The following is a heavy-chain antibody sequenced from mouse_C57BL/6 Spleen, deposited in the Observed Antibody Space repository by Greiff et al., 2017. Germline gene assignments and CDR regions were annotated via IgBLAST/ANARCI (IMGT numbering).Heavy chain of an antibody. CDR1: GYAFSSSW. CDR3: ASSSSSYYYAMDY. J-gene: IGHJ4*01. CDR2: IYPGDGDT. V-gene: IGHV1-82*01. D-gene: IGHD1-1*01. Sequence: QVQLQQSGPELVKPGASVKISCKASGYAFSSSWMNWVKQRPGKGLEWIGRIYPGDGDTNYNGKFKGKATLTADKSSSTAYMQLSNLTSEDSAVYFCASSSSSYYYAMDYWGQGTSVTVSS.